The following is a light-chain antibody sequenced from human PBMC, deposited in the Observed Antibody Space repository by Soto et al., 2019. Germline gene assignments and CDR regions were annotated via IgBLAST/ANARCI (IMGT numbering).Light chain of an antibody. Sequence: IALTQSPGTLSLSPGDRATLSCRARQSVPNNYIAWYQQKPRQAPRLLIYGASRRATGITDRFSGSGSGTDFTLTINRLAPEDSAMYYCQQYGSSPYNFGQGSKLEIK. CDR3: QQYGSSPYN. CDR1: QSVPNNY. CDR2: GAS. J-gene: IGKJ2*01. V-gene: IGKV3-20*01.